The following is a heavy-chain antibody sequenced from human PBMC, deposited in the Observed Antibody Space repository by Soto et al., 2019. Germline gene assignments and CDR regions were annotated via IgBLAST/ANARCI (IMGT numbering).Heavy chain of an antibody. CDR1: GGSVNGYY. CDR3: ATRITVFGLLIPPFDP. Sequence: ETLSLTCAAYGGSVNGYYWNWIRQPPGKGLEWIGEINHTGGTHCNPSLKSRVTMSVDTSKNQFSLRLSSVTAADTAIYYCATRITVFGLLIPPFDPWGQGTQVTVSS. D-gene: IGHD3-3*01. V-gene: IGHV4-34*01. CDR2: INHTGGT. J-gene: IGHJ5*02.